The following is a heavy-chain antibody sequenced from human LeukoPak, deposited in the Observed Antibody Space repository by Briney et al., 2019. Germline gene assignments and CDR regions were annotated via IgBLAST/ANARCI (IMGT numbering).Heavy chain of an antibody. CDR3: ARLKYDFWSGYHFDY. CDR2: VYPGDSDS. V-gene: IGHV5-51*01. J-gene: IGHJ4*02. CDR1: GQNFTNHW. D-gene: IGHD3-3*01. Sequence: GEPLKISCKGSGQNFTNHWIGWVRQMPGKGLEWMGIVYPGDSDSRYSPSFQGQVTISADKSINTAYLQWSSLRASDSAMYYCARLKYDFWSGYHFDYWGQGTLVAVSS.